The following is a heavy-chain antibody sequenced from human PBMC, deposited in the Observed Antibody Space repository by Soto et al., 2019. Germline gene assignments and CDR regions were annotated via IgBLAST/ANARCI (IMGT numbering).Heavy chain of an antibody. CDR1: GYSFTSYW. J-gene: IGHJ6*02. CDR2: IYPGDSDT. CDR3: ARPGSMTTFRYGMDV. Sequence: PGESLKISCKGSGYSFTSYWIGWVRQMPGKGLEWMGIIYPGDSDTRYSPSFQGQVTISADKSISTAYLQWSSLKASDTAMYYCARPGSMTTFRYGMDVWGQGTTVTVSS. V-gene: IGHV5-51*01. D-gene: IGHD1-7*01.